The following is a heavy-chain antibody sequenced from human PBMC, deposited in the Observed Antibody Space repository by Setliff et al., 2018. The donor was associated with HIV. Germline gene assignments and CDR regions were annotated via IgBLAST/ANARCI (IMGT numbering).Heavy chain of an antibody. CDR3: AVHYYDSSGYDY. J-gene: IGHJ4*02. V-gene: IGHV3-21*01. CDR1: GFTFSSYS. D-gene: IGHD3-22*01. Sequence: GGSLRLSCAASGFTFSSYSMNWVRQAPGKGLEWVSSISSSSSYIYYADSVKGRFAISRDNAKNSLYLQMNSLRAEDTAVYYCAVHYYDSSGYDYWGQGTLVTVSS. CDR2: ISSSSSYI.